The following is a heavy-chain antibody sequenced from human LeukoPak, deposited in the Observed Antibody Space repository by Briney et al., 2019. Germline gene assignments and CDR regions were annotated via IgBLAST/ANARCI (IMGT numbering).Heavy chain of an antibody. J-gene: IGHJ3*02. D-gene: IGHD3-22*01. CDR1: GFTFSSYG. V-gene: IGHV3-33*01. CDR3: ARVGYYDSSDYYHKDGFDI. Sequence: GGSLRLSCAASGFTFSSYGMHWVRQAPGKGLEWVAVIWYDGSNKYYADSVKGRFTISRDNSKNTLYLQMNSLRAEDTAVYYCARVGYYDSSDYYHKDGFDIWGQGTMVTVSS. CDR2: IWYDGSNK.